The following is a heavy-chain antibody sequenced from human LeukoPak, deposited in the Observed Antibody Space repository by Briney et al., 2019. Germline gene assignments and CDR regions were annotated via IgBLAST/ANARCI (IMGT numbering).Heavy chain of an antibody. V-gene: IGHV1-69*05. CDR3: ARVLGKSTAAGPALGY. CDR1: GYTFTSYD. J-gene: IGHJ4*02. D-gene: IGHD6-25*01. Sequence: SVKVSCKASGYTFTSYDINWVRQATGQGLEWMGGIIPIFGTANFAQKFQGRVTITTDESTSTAYMELSSLTFEDTAVYYCARVLGKSTAAGPALGYWGQGALVSVSS. CDR2: IIPIFGTA.